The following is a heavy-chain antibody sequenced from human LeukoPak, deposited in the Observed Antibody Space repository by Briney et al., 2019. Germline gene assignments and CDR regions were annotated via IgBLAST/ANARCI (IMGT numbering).Heavy chain of an antibody. CDR1: GFTFSSYG. J-gene: IGHJ6*02. D-gene: IGHD2-15*01. V-gene: IGHV3-30*12. CDR2: VPHDGSSK. CDR3: AREGYCSGGSCRRHYYYYYGMDV. Sequence: GGSLRLSCAASGFTFSSYGLHWVRQAPGKGLEWVAFVPHDGSSKYYAESVRGRFTISRDNSKNTLYLQMNSLRAEDTAVYYCAREGYCSGGSCRRHYYYYYGMDVWGQGTTVTVSS.